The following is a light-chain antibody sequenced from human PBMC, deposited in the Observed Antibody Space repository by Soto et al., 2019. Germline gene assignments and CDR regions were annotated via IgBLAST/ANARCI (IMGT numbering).Light chain of an antibody. J-gene: IGKJ2*01. V-gene: IGKV3-20*01. Sequence: EIVLTQSPGTLSLSPGERATLSCRASQSVSSSYLAWYQQKPGQAPRLLIYGASSRATGIPDRFSGSGSGTDFTLTISRLEHEYFAVYYCQKYGSSGYTFGQGTKLEIK. CDR2: GAS. CDR1: QSVSSSY. CDR3: QKYGSSGYT.